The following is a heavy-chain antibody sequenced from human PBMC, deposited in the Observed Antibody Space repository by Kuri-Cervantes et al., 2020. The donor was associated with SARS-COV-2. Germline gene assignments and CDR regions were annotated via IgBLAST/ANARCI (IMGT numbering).Heavy chain of an antibody. Sequence: GGSLRLSCAASGFTFSSYSMNWVRQAPGKGLEWVSYISSSSSTIYYADSVKGRFTISRDNAKNSLYLQMNSLRAEDTAVYYCARDLWGGLEWLSEVDYWGQGTLVTVSS. CDR1: GFTFSSYS. V-gene: IGHV3-48*01. D-gene: IGHD3-3*01. J-gene: IGHJ4*02. CDR2: ISSSSSTI. CDR3: ARDLWGGLEWLSEVDY.